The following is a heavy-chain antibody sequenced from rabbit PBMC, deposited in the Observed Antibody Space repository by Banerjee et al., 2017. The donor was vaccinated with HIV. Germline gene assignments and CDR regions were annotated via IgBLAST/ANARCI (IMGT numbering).Heavy chain of an antibody. D-gene: IGHD2-1*01. J-gene: IGHJ3*01. CDR3: ARNYDL. CDR1: GFDLSSYYY. Sequence: QSLEESGGDLVKPGASLTLTCTASGFDLSSYYYMCWVRQAPGKGLEWIGCIYASSGSTWCASWVNGRFTISKTSSTTVTLQMTSLTAADTATYFCARNYDLWGQGTLVTVS. V-gene: IGHV1S40*01. CDR2: IYASSGST.